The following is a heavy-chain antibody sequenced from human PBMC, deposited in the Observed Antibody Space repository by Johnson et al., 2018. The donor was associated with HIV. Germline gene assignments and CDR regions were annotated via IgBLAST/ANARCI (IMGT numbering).Heavy chain of an antibody. Sequence: VQLVESGGGVVRPGESLRLSCAASGFTFDDYGMSWVRQVPGKGLEWVSGINWNGGTTGYADSVKGRFIISRDNARNTLYLQMNSLRTEDTAVYYCARDREYVLAWGWTRDILGQGTMVTVSS. CDR2: INWNGGTT. CDR3: ARDREYVLAWGWTRDI. CDR1: GFTFDDYG. V-gene: IGHV3-20*04. J-gene: IGHJ3*02. D-gene: IGHD2/OR15-2a*01.